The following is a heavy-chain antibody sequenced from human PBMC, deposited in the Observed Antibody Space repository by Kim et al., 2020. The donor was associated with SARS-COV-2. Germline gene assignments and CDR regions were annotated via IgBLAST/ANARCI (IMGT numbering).Heavy chain of an antibody. J-gene: IGHJ4*02. D-gene: IGHD1-26*01. Sequence: GSTYFADAAKGRFTIPRDNAKNTMYMQMNSLRAGDTAVYYCANIGGIVTQSWGQGTLVTVSS. CDR2: GST. V-gene: IGHV3-23*01. CDR3: ANIGGIVTQS.